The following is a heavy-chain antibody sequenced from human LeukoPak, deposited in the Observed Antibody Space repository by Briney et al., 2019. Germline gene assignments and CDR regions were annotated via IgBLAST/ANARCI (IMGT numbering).Heavy chain of an antibody. V-gene: IGHV4-30-4*01. CDR2: IHYSGNT. Sequence: SETLSLTCAVSGGSSRSGDYFWSWIRQPPGKGLEWIGHIHYSGNTYYNPSLKSRVSISVDTSKNQFPLKLSSVTAADTAVYYCARENNDYGGKKAFDYWGQGTLVTVSS. J-gene: IGHJ4*02. CDR1: GGSSRSGDYF. CDR3: ARENNDYGGKKAFDY. D-gene: IGHD4-23*01.